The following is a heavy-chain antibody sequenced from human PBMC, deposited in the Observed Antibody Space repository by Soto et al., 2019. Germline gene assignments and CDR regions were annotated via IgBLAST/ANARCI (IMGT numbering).Heavy chain of an antibody. CDR1: GESVATSSYY. Sequence: SETLSLTCTVSGESVATSSYYWCWIQQTPGRGLEWIGTVYYTGSTYYNPSLNNRVTISVDTSRNQFSLKLNSVTAADTAVYYCARYGSGECNRGSCYSPFDYWGQGTLVTVSS. V-gene: IGHV4-39*01. CDR2: VYYTGST. CDR3: ARYGSGECNRGSCYSPFDY. D-gene: IGHD2-15*01. J-gene: IGHJ4*02.